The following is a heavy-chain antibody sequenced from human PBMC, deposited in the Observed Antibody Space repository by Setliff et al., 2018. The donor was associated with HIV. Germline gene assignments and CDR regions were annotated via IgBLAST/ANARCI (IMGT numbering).Heavy chain of an antibody. CDR3: ARAHYYGSGFIDV. CDR2: IYASGST. D-gene: IGHD3-10*01. V-gene: IGHV4-4*08. J-gene: IGHJ6*04. CDR1: DASISNYH. Sequence: KPSETLSLTCTVSDASISNYHRSWIRQPPGKGLEWLGYIYASGSTNYNPFLKSRVTISVDTSKNQFSLNLSSVTAADTAVYYCARAHYYGSGFIDVWGRGTTVTVSS.